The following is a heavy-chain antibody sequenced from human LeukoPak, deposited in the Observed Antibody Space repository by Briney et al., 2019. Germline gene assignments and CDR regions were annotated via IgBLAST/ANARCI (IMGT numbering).Heavy chain of an antibody. CDR3: ARYGGYCRSSSCYAPFDY. D-gene: IGHD2-2*01. Sequence: GESLKISCKGSGYSFTSYCIAWVRQMPGKGLEWMGIIHTGDSDTRYSPSFQGQVTTSADKSINTAYLQWSSLKVSDTAIYYWARYGGYCRSSSCYAPFDYWGRGTLVTVSS. V-gene: IGHV5-51*01. J-gene: IGHJ4*02. CDR2: IHTGDSDT. CDR1: GYSFTSYC.